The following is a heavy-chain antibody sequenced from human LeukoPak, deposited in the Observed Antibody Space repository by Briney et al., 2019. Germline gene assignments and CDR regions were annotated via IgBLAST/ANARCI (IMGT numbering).Heavy chain of an antibody. CDR2: IKRDGSES. CDR1: GFTFSTYG. CDR3: ARDSNYYDSSAYYDTFDI. Sequence: GGSLRLSCAASGFTFSTYGMTWVRQAPGKGLEWVANIKRDGSESHYVDSVRGRFTISRDNAKNSLYLQMSSLRAEDTAMYYCARDSNYYDSSAYYDTFDIWGQGTMVTVSS. D-gene: IGHD3-22*01. V-gene: IGHV3-7*01. J-gene: IGHJ3*02.